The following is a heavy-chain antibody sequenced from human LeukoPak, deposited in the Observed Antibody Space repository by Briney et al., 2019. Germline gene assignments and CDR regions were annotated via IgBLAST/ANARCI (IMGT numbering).Heavy chain of an antibody. CDR1: GGSFSGYY. CDR2: INHSGST. V-gene: IGHV4-34*01. Sequence: SETLSLTCAVYGGSFSGYYWSWIRQPPGKGLEWIGEINHSGSTNYNPSLKSRVTISVDTSMNQFSLKLSSVTAADTAVYYCARGLRWLQWLPFDYWGQGTLVTVSS. J-gene: IGHJ4*02. D-gene: IGHD5-24*01. CDR3: ARGLRWLQWLPFDY.